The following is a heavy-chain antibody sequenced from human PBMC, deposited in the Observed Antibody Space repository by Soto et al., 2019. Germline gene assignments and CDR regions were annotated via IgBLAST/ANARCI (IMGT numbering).Heavy chain of an antibody. CDR1: GYTFTSYG. Sequence: ASVKVSCKASGYTFTSYGISWVRQAPGQGLEWMGWISAYNGNTNYAQKLQGRVTMTTDTSTSTAYMELRSLRSDDTAVYYCARDRAPSKYYDFWYRWGDAFDIWGQGTMVTVSS. V-gene: IGHV1-18*01. J-gene: IGHJ3*02. CDR2: ISAYNGNT. CDR3: ARDRAPSKYYDFWYRWGDAFDI. D-gene: IGHD3-3*01.